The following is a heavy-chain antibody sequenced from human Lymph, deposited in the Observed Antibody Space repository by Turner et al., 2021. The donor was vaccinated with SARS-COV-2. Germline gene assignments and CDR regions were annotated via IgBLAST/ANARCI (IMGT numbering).Heavy chain of an antibody. CDR3: AKEGEWEFYGGGLDV. V-gene: IGHV3-30*18. Sequence: QVQLVESGGGVVQPGRSLRLSCAASGFTFSTYGMHWVRQATGKGLEWVAVISYDGSNKYYADSVKGRFTISRDNSKNTLHLQMNSLRAEDTAVYYCAKEGEWEFYGGGLDVWGQGTTVTVSS. CDR2: ISYDGSNK. J-gene: IGHJ6*02. D-gene: IGHD1-26*01. CDR1: GFTFSTYG.